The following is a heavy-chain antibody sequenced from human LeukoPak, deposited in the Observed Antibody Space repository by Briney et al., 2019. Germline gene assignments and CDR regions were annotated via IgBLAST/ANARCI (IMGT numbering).Heavy chain of an antibody. J-gene: IGHJ6*02. V-gene: IGHV3-48*02. D-gene: IGHD6-13*01. CDR2: ISSSSSTI. CDR3: ARVPSSSWSLYYYYGMDV. Sequence: GGSLRLSCAASGFTFSSYSMNWVRQAPGKGLEWVSYISSSSSTIYYADSVEGRFTISRDNAKNSLYLQMNSLRDEDTAVYYCARVPSSSWSLYYYYGMDVWGQGTTVTVSS. CDR1: GFTFSSYS.